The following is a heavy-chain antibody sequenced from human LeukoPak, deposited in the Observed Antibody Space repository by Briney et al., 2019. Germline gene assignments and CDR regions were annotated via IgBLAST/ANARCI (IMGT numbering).Heavy chain of an antibody. J-gene: IGHJ2*01. D-gene: IGHD3-16*02. CDR3: ARTHWEFMITFGGVIAPPRYFDL. CDR1: GFSFSGYS. CDR2: ISSSSSYI. Sequence: PGGSLRLSCAASGFSFSGYSMNWVRQAPGRGLEWISYISSSSSYIYYANSVKGRFTISRDNAKNSLYLQMNSLRAEDTAVYYCARTHWEFMITFGGVIAPPRYFDLWGRGTLVTVSS. V-gene: IGHV3-21*01.